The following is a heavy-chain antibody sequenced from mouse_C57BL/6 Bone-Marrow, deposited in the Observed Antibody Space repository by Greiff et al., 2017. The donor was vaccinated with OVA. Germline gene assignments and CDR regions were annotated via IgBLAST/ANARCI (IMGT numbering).Heavy chain of an antibody. J-gene: IGHJ3*01. CDR1: GYTFTSYW. CDR2: IDPSDSYT. V-gene: IGHV1-59*01. CDR3: ARDYYDYDGPFAY. D-gene: IGHD2-4*01. Sequence: VQLQQPGAELVRPGTSVKLSCKASGYTFTSYWMHWVQQRPGQGLEWIGVIDPSDSYTNYNQKFKGKATLTVDTSSITAYMQLSSLTSEDSAVYYCARDYYDYDGPFAYWGQGTLVTVSA.